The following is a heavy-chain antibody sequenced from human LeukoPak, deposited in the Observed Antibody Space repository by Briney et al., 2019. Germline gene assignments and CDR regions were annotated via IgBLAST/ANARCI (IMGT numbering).Heavy chain of an antibody. V-gene: IGHV4-59*12. CDR3: ARDPLKYYDFWSGYRADAFDI. D-gene: IGHD3-3*01. CDR1: GSSISSYY. CDR2: IYYSGST. J-gene: IGHJ3*02. Sequence: SETLSLTCTVSGSSISSYYWSWIRQPPGKGLEWIGYIYYSGSTNYNPSLKSRVTISVDTSKNQFSLKLSSVTAADTAVYYCARDPLKYYDFWSGYRADAFDIWGQGTMVTVSS.